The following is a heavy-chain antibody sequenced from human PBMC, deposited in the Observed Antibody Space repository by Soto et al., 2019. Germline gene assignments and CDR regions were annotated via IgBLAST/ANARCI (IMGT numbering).Heavy chain of an antibody. D-gene: IGHD4-17*01. CDR2: ISGSGGST. V-gene: IGHV3-23*01. CDR3: AKDHPISDYGDYLFFDY. CDR1: GFTFSSYA. Sequence: EVPLLESGGGLVQPGGSLRLSCAASGFTFSSYAMSWVRQAPGKGLEWVSAISGSGGSTYYADSVKGRFTISRDNSKNTLYLQMNSLRAEDTAVYYCAKDHPISDYGDYLFFDYWGQGTLVTVSS. J-gene: IGHJ4*02.